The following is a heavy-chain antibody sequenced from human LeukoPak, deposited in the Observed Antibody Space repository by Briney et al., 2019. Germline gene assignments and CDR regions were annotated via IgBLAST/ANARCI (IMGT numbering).Heavy chain of an antibody. CDR1: GFTFSSYA. CDR2: ISGSVGST. J-gene: IGHJ3*02. Sequence: PGGSLRLSCAASGFTFSSYAMSWVRQAPGKGLEWVSAISGSVGSTYYADSAKGGFTTSRDNSKNTLYLQMNSLRAEDAAVYYCASSSYDSSDTRGAFDIWGQGTMVTVSS. D-gene: IGHD3-22*01. V-gene: IGHV3-23*01. CDR3: ASSSYDSSDTRGAFDI.